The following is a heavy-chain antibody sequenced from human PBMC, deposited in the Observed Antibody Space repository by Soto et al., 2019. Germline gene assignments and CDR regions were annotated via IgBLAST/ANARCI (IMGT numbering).Heavy chain of an antibody. CDR2: INAGNGNT. D-gene: IGHD6-19*01. Sequence: ASVKVSCKASGYTFTSYAMHWVRQAPGQRLEWMGWINAGNGNTKYSQKFQGRVTITRDTSASTAYMELSSLRSEDTAVYYCARDFPFIAVAPVGWFDPWGQGTLVTVSS. J-gene: IGHJ5*02. V-gene: IGHV1-3*01. CDR1: GYTFTSYA. CDR3: ARDFPFIAVAPVGWFDP.